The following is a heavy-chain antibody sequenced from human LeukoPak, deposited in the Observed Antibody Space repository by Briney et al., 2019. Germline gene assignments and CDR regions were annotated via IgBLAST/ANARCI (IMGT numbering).Heavy chain of an antibody. CDR1: GFTFSSYW. Sequence: GGSLRLSCAASGFTFSSYWMHWVRQVPGKGLVWVSHINSDGSSTSYADSVKGRFTISRDNAKNTVYLQMNSLRAEDTAVYYCARHLHYYGSGNYYYYFYAMDVWGQGTTVTVSS. CDR3: ARHLHYYGSGNYYYYFYAMDV. CDR2: INSDGSST. D-gene: IGHD3-10*01. V-gene: IGHV3-74*01. J-gene: IGHJ6*02.